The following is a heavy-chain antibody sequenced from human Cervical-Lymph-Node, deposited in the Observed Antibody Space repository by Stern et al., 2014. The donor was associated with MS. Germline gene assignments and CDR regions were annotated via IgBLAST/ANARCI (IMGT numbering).Heavy chain of an antibody. Sequence: VQLVESGGGLVQPGGSLRLSCAASGFTFSSYSMHWVRQAPGKGLEWISYISSSRSTKYYADSVTGRLTISRDNPTNPLYMQINSLRDEDTAVYYCARANYDFWSGNSSFQRYYYGMDVWGQGTTVTVSS. CDR3: ARANYDFWSGNSSFQRYYYGMDV. V-gene: IGHV3-48*02. CDR2: ISSSRSTK. D-gene: IGHD3-3*01. J-gene: IGHJ6*02. CDR1: GFTFSSYS.